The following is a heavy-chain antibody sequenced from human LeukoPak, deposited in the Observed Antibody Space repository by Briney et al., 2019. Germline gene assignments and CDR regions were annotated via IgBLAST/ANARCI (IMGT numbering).Heavy chain of an antibody. CDR2: ISAYNGNT. J-gene: IGHJ4*02. Sequence: GASVKVSCKASGYTFTSYGISWVRQAPGQGLEWMGWISAYNGNTNYAQKLQGRVTMTTDTSTSTAYMELRSLRSDDTAVYYCARTLRRRELAARSLYVDYWGQGTLVTVSS. CDR3: ARTLRRRELAARSLYVDY. V-gene: IGHV1-18*01. D-gene: IGHD6-6*01. CDR1: GYTFTSYG.